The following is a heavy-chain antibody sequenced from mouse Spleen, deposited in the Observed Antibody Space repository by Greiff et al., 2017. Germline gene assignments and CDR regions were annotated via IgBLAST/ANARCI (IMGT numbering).Heavy chain of an antibody. CDR1: GYTFTSYW. CDR2: IDPSDSET. V-gene: IGHV1-52*01. Sequence: QVHVKQPGAELVRPGSSVKLSCKASGYTFTSYWMHWVKQRPIQGLEWIGNIDPSDSETHYNQKFKDKATLTVDKSSSTAYMQLSSLTSEDSAVYYCARGDYDLYFDYWGQGTTLTVSS. J-gene: IGHJ2*01. CDR3: ARGDYDLYFDY. D-gene: IGHD2-4*01.